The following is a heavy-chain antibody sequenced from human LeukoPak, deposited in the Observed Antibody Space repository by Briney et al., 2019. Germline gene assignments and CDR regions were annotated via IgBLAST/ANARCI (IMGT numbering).Heavy chain of an antibody. J-gene: IGHJ3*02. D-gene: IGHD3-22*01. V-gene: IGHV1-18*01. CDR2: ISAYNGNT. Sequence: ASVKVSCKASGYTFTSDGISWVRQAPGQGLEWMGWISAYNGNTNYAQKLQGRVTMTTDTSTSTAYMELRSLRSDDTAVYYCARNIYYYDSSGYYADAFDIWGQGTMVTVSS. CDR1: GYTFTSDG. CDR3: ARNIYYYDSSGYYADAFDI.